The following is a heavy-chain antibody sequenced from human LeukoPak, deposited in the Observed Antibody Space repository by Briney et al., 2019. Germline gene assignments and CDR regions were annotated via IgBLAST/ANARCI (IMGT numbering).Heavy chain of an antibody. CDR1: RFTFSRYS. J-gene: IGHJ4*02. D-gene: IGHD5-18*01. Sequence: GGSLRLSCAASRFTFSRYSMNWVRQAPGKGLEWISYISGSSSTIYYADSVKGRFTMSRDNARNSLCLQMTSLRAEDTAVYYCARDVDTAMSLDYWGQGALVTVSS. V-gene: IGHV3-48*01. CDR2: ISGSSSTI. CDR3: ARDVDTAMSLDY.